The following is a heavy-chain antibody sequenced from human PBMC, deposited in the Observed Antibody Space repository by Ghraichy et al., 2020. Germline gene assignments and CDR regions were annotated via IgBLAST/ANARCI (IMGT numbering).Heavy chain of an antibody. V-gene: IGHV4-34*01. J-gene: IGHJ4*02. CDR1: GGSFSGYY. Sequence: ESLNISCAVYGGSFSGYYWSWIRQPPGKGLEWIGEINHSGSTNYNPSLKSRVTISVDTSKNQFSLKLSSVTAADTAVYYCARGTRGYSHFDYWGQGTLVTVSS. CDR2: INHSGST. D-gene: IGHD4-23*01. CDR3: ARGTRGYSHFDY.